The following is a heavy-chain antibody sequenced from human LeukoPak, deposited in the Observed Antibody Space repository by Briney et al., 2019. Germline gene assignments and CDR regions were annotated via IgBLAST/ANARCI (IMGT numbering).Heavy chain of an antibody. CDR1: GYTFTSYG. D-gene: IGHD3-3*01. V-gene: IGHV1-18*01. CDR2: ISAYNGNT. J-gene: IGHJ6*02. CDR3: ARAGDYDFWSGCYTPVRYGMDV. Sequence: ASVKVSCKASGYTFTSYGISWVRQAPGQGLEWMGWISAYNGNTNYAQKLQGRVTMTTDTSTSTAYMELRSLRSDDTAVYYCARAGDYDFWSGCYTPVRYGMDVWGQGTTVTVSS.